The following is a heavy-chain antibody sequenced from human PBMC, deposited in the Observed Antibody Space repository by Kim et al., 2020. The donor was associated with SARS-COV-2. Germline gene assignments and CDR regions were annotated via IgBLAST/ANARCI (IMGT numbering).Heavy chain of an antibody. J-gene: IGHJ5*02. D-gene: IGHD2-21*02. Sequence: YYADSVKGRFTISRDNAKNSLYLQMNSLRAEDTAVYYCARALPGGDGFDPWGQGTLVTVSS. V-gene: IGHV3-21*01. CDR3: ARALPGGDGFDP.